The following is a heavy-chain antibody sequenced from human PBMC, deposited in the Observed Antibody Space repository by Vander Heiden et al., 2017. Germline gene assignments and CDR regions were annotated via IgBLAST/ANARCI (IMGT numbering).Heavy chain of an antibody. Sequence: VQLVESGGGVAEPGWSLRLSCAASGFTFSSYGRHLLRQAPGKGLEWVAVIWYDGSNKYYADSVKGRFTISRDNSKNTLYLQMNSLRAEDTAVYYCARARSGSGWYYIDYWGQGTLVTVSS. J-gene: IGHJ4*02. CDR3: ARARSGSGWYYIDY. CDR2: IWYDGSNK. V-gene: IGHV3-33*01. CDR1: GFTFSSYG. D-gene: IGHD6-19*01.